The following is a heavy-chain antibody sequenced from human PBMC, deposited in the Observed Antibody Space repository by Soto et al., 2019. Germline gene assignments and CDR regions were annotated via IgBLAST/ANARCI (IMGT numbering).Heavy chain of an antibody. D-gene: IGHD3-3*01. V-gene: IGHV3-30*18. Sequence: PGGSLRLSCAASGFTFSTYGMHWVRHAPGKGLEWVAVISYDGSNKYYADSVKGRFTISRDNSKNTLYLQMNSLRAEDTAVYYCAKDLGYDFGSGYYTGATYYYYGMDVWGQGTTVTVSS. J-gene: IGHJ6*02. CDR3: AKDLGYDFGSGYYTGATYYYYGMDV. CDR1: GFTFSTYG. CDR2: ISYDGSNK.